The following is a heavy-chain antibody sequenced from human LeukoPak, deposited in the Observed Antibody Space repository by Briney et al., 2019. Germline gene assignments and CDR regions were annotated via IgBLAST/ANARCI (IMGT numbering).Heavy chain of an antibody. Sequence: GGSLRLSCAASGFTFSSYWMSWVRQAPGKGLEWVANIKQDGSEKYYVDSVKGRFTISRDNSKNTLYLQMNSLRAEDTAVYYCARGETVTGAKYYFDYWGQGTLVTVSS. CDR3: ARGETVTGAKYYFDY. CDR2: IKQDGSEK. D-gene: IGHD4-23*01. J-gene: IGHJ4*02. V-gene: IGHV3-7*03. CDR1: GFTFSSYW.